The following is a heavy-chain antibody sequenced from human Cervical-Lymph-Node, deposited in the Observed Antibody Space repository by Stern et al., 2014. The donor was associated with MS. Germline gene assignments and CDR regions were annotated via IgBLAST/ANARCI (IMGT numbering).Heavy chain of an antibody. J-gene: IGHJ5*02. V-gene: IGHV1-69*01. Sequence: QMQLVQSGAEVTKPGSSVQVSCKASGGTFSKFPSSWVRQAPGQGLECMGGIFPVFGTPTYAQEFRGRVTITADVSTSTVYMELSSLRSDDTAVYYCALSSETSDRWYSLGYDLWGQGTLVTVSS. CDR3: ALSSETSDRWYSLGYDL. CDR2: IFPVFGTP. D-gene: IGHD6-13*01. CDR1: GGTFSKFP.